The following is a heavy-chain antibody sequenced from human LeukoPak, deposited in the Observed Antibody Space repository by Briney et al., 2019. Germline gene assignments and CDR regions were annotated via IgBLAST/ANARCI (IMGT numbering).Heavy chain of an antibody. Sequence: GGSLRLSCAASGFTFSSYWMHWVRQAPGKGLVWVSRINSDGSSTSYADSVKCRFTISRDNAKNTLYLQMNSLRAEDTAVYYCARTLKWLQAHDYWGQGTLVTVSS. D-gene: IGHD5-12*01. J-gene: IGHJ4*02. V-gene: IGHV3-74*01. CDR1: GFTFSSYW. CDR3: ARTLKWLQAHDY. CDR2: INSDGSST.